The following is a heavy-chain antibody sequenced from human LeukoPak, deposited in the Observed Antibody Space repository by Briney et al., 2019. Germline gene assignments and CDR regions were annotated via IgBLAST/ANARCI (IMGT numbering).Heavy chain of an antibody. V-gene: IGHV4-61*08. CDR3: ARGNGDSSSWYPKGGSDFDY. CDR2: IYYSGTT. D-gene: IGHD6-13*01. Sequence: PSETLSLTCSVSGGSISSVGYYWTWIRHHPGRGLEWIGYIYYSGTTNYNPSLKSRVTISVDTSKNQFSLKLSSVTAADTAVYYCARGNGDSSSWYPKGGSDFDYWGQGTLVTVSS. J-gene: IGHJ4*02. CDR1: GGSISSVGYY.